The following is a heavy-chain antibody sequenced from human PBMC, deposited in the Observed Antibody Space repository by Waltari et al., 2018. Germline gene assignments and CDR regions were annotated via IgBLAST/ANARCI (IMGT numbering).Heavy chain of an antibody. D-gene: IGHD3-9*01. Sequence: QVQLVQSGAEVKEPGASVKVSCRASGYTSSGSLIHWVRQAPGQGVEWMGGIHIDSDDTKYGQKFRGRVTVTGDSSITTAYMELRGLRSDDSAMYYCARDFQTGNFFVSWGQGTLVTVSS. V-gene: IGHV1-2*02. J-gene: IGHJ4*02. CDR2: IHIDSDDT. CDR3: ARDFQTGNFFVS. CDR1: GYTSSGSL.